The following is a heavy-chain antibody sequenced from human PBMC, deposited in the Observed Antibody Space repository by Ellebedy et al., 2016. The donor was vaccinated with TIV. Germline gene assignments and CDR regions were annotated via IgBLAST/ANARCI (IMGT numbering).Heavy chain of an antibody. CDR3: ARDLTQYASGAGLSDS. CDR1: GYSFSTYA. Sequence: PGGSLRLSCAASGYSFSTYAIHWVRQSPRKGLEWVAIVSFDVNKKFYTDSVKGRFTISRDNSKNTLYLDMNILGVEDTAVYYCARDLTQYASGAGLSDSWGQGTLVTVSS. D-gene: IGHD2-2*01. CDR2: VSFDVNKK. J-gene: IGHJ4*02. V-gene: IGHV3-30-3*01.